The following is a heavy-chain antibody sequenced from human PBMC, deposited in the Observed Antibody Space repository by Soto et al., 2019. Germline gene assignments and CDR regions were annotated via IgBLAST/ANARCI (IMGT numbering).Heavy chain of an antibody. CDR3: ATVLILEADGPKWFEP. CDR1: GYTLTELS. J-gene: IGHJ5*02. Sequence: ASVKVSCKVSGYTLTELSMHWVRQAPGKGLEWMGGFDPEDGETIYAQKFQGRVTMTEDTSTDTAYMELSSLRSEDTAVYYCATVLILEADGPKWFEPWGQGILVTVSX. V-gene: IGHV1-24*01. CDR2: FDPEDGET. D-gene: IGHD3-3*02.